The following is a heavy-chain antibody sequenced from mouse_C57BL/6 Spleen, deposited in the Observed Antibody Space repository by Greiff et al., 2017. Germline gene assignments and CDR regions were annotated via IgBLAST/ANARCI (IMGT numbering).Heavy chain of an antibody. D-gene: IGHD2-5*01. J-gene: IGHJ4*01. V-gene: IGHV5-9*01. CDR2: ISGGGGNT. Sequence: EVNVVESGGGLVKPGGSLKLSCAASGFTFSSYTMSWVRQTPEKRLEWVATISGGGGNTYYPDSVKGRFTISRDNAKNTLYLQMSSLRSEDTALYYCARHDSNYSYYAMDYWGQGTSVTVSS. CDR3: ARHDSNYSYYAMDY. CDR1: GFTFSSYT.